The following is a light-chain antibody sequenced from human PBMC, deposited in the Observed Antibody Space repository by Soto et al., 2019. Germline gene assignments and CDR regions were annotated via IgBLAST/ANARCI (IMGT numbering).Light chain of an antibody. CDR1: TTDVDGYDY. Sequence: QSALTQPASVSGSPGQSITISCTGATTDVDGYDYVSWYQQHPGQAPKLMIFDVNNRPSGVSGRFSGSKSGDTASLTISGLQAEDDGDYYCTSYTGSTNFYVFGSGTKVTVL. CDR2: DVN. V-gene: IGLV2-14*03. CDR3: TSYTGSTNFYV. J-gene: IGLJ1*01.